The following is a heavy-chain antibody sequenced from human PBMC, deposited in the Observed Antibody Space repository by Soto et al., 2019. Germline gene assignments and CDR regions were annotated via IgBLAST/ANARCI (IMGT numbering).Heavy chain of an antibody. Sequence: QVQLVQSGTEVRKPGASVTVSCKASGYTFTSYAIHWVRQAPGQRLEWMGWINAGNGDTIYSQKFLGRVTFTSDTAASTAYMELSGLRSEDTAVYYCARGYCSSTSCQYYPDYWGQGTLVTVSS. V-gene: IGHV1-3*01. J-gene: IGHJ4*02. D-gene: IGHD2-2*01. CDR3: ARGYCSSTSCQYYPDY. CDR2: INAGNGDT. CDR1: GYTFTSYA.